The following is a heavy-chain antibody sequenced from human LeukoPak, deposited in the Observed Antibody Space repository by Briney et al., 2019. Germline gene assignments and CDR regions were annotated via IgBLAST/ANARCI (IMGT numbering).Heavy chain of an antibody. Sequence: GGSLRLSCAASGFTFSSYGMHWVRQAPGKGLEWVAVIWYDGSNKYYADSVKGRFTISRDNSKNTLYLQMNSLRAEDTAVYYCARAEDCSSTSCPRAFDIWGQGTMVTVS. D-gene: IGHD2-2*01. CDR3: ARAEDCSSTSCPRAFDI. CDR1: GFTFSSYG. V-gene: IGHV3-33*01. CDR2: IWYDGSNK. J-gene: IGHJ3*02.